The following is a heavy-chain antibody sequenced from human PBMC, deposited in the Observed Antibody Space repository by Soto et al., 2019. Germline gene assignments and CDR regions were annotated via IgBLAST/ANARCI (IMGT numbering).Heavy chain of an antibody. Sequence: ASVKVSCKTSGYTFTAYFIHWVRQAPGQGLEWLGWINPNSGGTKYAETCQGRLTLTGDTSSNTAYMDLSSLKSDDTAVYYCEREMVGGGIRPHRDNWGQGTSVTVSS. J-gene: IGHJ4*02. CDR2: INPNSGGT. V-gene: IGHV1-2*02. D-gene: IGHD2-21*01. CDR3: EREMVGGGIRPHRDN. CDR1: GYTFTAYF.